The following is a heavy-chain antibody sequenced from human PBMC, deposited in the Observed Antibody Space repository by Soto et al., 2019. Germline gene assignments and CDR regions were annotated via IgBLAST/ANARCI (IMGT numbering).Heavy chain of an antibody. CDR3: AVGGNYLSLDV. J-gene: IGHJ6*02. CDR1: GYTFTSYY. CDR2: INPDGGGT. Sequence: ASVKVSCKSSGYTFTSYYIHWVRLAPGQGLECMGIINPDGGGTSYAQKFQDKIIMTRDTSTSTVYMEMSSLRSEDTAVYYCAVGGNYLSLDVWGQGTTVTVSS. D-gene: IGHD4-4*01. V-gene: IGHV1-46*01.